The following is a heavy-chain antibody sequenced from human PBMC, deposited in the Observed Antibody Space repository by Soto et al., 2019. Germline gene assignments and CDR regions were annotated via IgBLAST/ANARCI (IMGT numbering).Heavy chain of an antibody. D-gene: IGHD3-16*01. Sequence: QVQLVQSAAEVRKPGASVKVSCRASGYTFIRYGITWVRQAPGQGLEWMGWISSYNDYTEYAQRFQGRVTMTADTSKRTLHMELRNLRSDDTSVYYCARGGYYDYDCGKLNYYGLEVWGQGTAVTVSS. CDR3: ARGGYYDYDCGKLNYYGLEV. CDR2: ISSYNDYT. V-gene: IGHV1-18*01. J-gene: IGHJ6*02. CDR1: GYTFIRYG.